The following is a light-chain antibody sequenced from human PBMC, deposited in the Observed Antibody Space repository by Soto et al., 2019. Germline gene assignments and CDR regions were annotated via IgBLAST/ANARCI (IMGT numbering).Light chain of an antibody. CDR3: QQYNAYSQA. J-gene: IGKJ1*01. V-gene: IGKV1-5*03. CDR1: ESVCRW. CDR2: QAS. Sequence: DIQMTQSPSTLSASVGDRVTITCLASESVCRWLAWYQQKPGRTPKLLIYQASTLETGVPSRFSGSGSETEFTLTISSLQPDYLATYYCQQYNAYSQAFGQGTNVEIK.